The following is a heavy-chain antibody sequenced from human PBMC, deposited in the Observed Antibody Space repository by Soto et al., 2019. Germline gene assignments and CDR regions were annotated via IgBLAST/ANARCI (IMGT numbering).Heavy chain of an antibody. CDR1: GYTFTTYG. V-gene: IGHV1-18*04. CDR2: ISAYNGNT. J-gene: IGHJ5*02. D-gene: IGHD3-10*01. Sequence: WASVKVSCKTSGYTFTTYGVSWVRQAPGQGLEWMGWISAYNGNTNYAQKLQGRVTMTTDTSTSTAYMELRGLRSDDTAVYYCARDRYYYGSGSYYISWFDPWGQGTLVTVSS. CDR3: ARDRYYYGSGSYYISWFDP.